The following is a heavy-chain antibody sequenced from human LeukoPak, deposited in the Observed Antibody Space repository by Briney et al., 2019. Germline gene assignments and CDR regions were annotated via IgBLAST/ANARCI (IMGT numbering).Heavy chain of an antibody. D-gene: IGHD2-21*02. CDR2: INPSSGGT. CDR3: ARDKCGGGCWAWFDP. CDR1: GYTFTGYY. Sequence: ASVKVSCKASGYTFTGYYMHWVRQAPGQGLEWMGWINPSSGGTYYAQKFQGRVTMTRDTPISTAYMELSSLRSDDTAVYYCARDKCGGGCWAWFDPWGQGTLVIVSS. V-gene: IGHV1-2*02. J-gene: IGHJ5*02.